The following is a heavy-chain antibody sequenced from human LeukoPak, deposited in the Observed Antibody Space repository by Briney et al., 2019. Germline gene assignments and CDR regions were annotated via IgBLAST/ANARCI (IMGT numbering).Heavy chain of an antibody. D-gene: IGHD3-9*01. CDR2: IYPGDSDT. V-gene: IGHV5-51*01. CDR1: GCSFTSYW. Sequence: GESLKISCKGSGCSFTSYWIGWVRQMPGKGLEWMGIIYPGDSDTRYSPSFQGQVTISADKSISTAYLQWSSLKASDTAMYYCARRRHYDILTGYTAAYYFDYWGQGTLVTVSS. J-gene: IGHJ4*02. CDR3: ARRRHYDILTGYTAAYYFDY.